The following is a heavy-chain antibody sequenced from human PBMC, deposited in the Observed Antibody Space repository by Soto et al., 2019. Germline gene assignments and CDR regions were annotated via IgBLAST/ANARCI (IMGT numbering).Heavy chain of an antibody. CDR3: SRAGILTTPYYFDY. CDR2: IRKKANSYTT. J-gene: IGHJ4*01. Sequence: EVQLVESGGGLVQPGRSLRLSCAAFGFTFSDHYMDWVRQAPGKGLEWVGGIRKKANSYTTEYAASVKGRFTISRDDSKNSLFLQMNSLKTEDTAVYYCSRAGILTTPYYFDYWGQGTLVTVSS. CDR1: GFTFSDHY. D-gene: IGHD4-4*01. V-gene: IGHV3-72*01.